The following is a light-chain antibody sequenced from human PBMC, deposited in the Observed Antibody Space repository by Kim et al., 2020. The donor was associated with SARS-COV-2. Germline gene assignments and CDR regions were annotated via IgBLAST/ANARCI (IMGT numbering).Light chain of an antibody. V-gene: IGKV3-11*01. CDR1: QSVSSY. CDR3: QQRSIWPLT. Sequence: EIVLTQSLATLSLSPGERATLSCRASQSVSSYLAWYQQKPGQAPRLLIYDASNRATGIPARFSGSGSGTDFTLTISSLEPEDFAVYYCQQRSIWPLTFGGGTKVEI. J-gene: IGKJ4*01. CDR2: DAS.